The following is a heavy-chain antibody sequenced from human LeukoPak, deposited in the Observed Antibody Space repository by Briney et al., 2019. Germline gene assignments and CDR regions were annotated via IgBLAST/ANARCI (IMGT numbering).Heavy chain of an antibody. CDR2: FDPEDGET. D-gene: IGHD5-12*01. J-gene: IGHJ6*02. CDR3: ATDLGKWPYGMDV. V-gene: IGHV1-24*01. CDR1: GYTLTELS. Sequence: ASVTVSCKVSGYTLTELSVHWVRQAPGKGREGMGGFDPEDGETIYAQKFQGRVTMTEDTSTDTAYMELSSLRSEDTAVCYCATDLGKWPYGMDVWGQGTTVTVSS.